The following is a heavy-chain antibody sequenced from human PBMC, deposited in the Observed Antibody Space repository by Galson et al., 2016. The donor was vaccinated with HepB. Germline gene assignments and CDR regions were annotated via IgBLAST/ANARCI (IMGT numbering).Heavy chain of an antibody. Sequence: SLRLSCAASGFTVSSDYMNWVRQAPGKGLEWVSVLYSGGSTYYADSVKGRFTISRDNAKNSLYLQMNSLRDEDTAVYYCARGTFCSGDSCYSPAFDMWGQGTMVTVSS. CDR3: ARGTFCSGDSCYSPAFDM. CDR1: GFTVSSDY. V-gene: IGHV3-53*01. J-gene: IGHJ3*02. D-gene: IGHD2-15*01. CDR2: LYSGGST.